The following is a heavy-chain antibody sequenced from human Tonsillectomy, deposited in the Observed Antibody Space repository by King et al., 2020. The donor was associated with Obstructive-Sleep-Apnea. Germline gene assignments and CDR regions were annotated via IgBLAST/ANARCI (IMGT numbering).Heavy chain of an antibody. CDR3: ARAGRYAIPPTHY. CDR1: GFTFSDYW. V-gene: IGHV3-74*01. D-gene: IGHD5-24*01. Sequence: VQLVESGGGLVQPGGSLRLSCAASGFTFSDYWIHWVRQAPGKGPVWVSRITGDGSSTSYADFVKGRFTISRDSAKKTVYLQMKSLRAEDTAVYYCARAGRYAIPPTHYWGQGTLVIVSS. J-gene: IGHJ4*02. CDR2: ITGDGSST.